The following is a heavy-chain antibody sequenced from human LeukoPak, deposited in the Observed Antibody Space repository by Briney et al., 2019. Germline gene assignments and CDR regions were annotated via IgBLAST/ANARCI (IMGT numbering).Heavy chain of an antibody. CDR3: ARGSSNWSTRFHS. J-gene: IGHJ4*02. CDR1: GYTFTNFY. Sequence: GASVTVSCKASGYTFTNFYTHWVRQAPGQGLEWMGWINPDSGDSNYTQHFQGRVTMTRDTSISTAYMELSRLRSDDTAVYYCARGSSNWSTRFHSLGQGTLVTVSS. V-gene: IGHV1-2*02. CDR2: INPDSGDS. D-gene: IGHD6-13*01.